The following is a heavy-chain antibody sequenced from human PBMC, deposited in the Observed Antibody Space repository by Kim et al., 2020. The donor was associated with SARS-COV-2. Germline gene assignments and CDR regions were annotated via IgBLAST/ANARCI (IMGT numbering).Heavy chain of an antibody. J-gene: IGHJ4*02. CDR2: IIPIFGTA. V-gene: IGHV1-69*13. CDR1: GGTFSIYA. CDR3: AREGMAAAAPVY. D-gene: IGHD6-13*01. Sequence: SVKVSCKASGGTFSIYAISWVRQAPGQGLEWMGGIIPIFGTANYAQKFQGRVTITADESTSTAYMELSSLRSEDTAVYYCAREGMAAAAPVYWGQGTLVTVSS.